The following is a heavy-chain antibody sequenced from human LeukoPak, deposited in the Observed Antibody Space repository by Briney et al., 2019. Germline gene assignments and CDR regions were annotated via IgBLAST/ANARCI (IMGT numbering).Heavy chain of an antibody. J-gene: IGHJ2*01. CDR2: IYHSGST. CDR1: GGSISSGGYY. CDR3: ARTSSSGYYWYFDL. D-gene: IGHD3-22*01. Sequence: SETLSLTCTVSGGSISSGGYYWSWIRQPPGKGLEWIGYIYHSGSTYYNPSLKSRVTISVDRSKNQFSLKLSSVTAADTAVYYCARTSSSGYYWYFDLWGRGTQVTVS. V-gene: IGHV4-30-2*02.